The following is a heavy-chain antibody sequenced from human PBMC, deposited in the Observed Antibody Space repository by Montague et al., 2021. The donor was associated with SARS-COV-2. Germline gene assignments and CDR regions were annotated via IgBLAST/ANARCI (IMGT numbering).Heavy chain of an antibody. J-gene: IGHJ6*03. CDR1: GFTVSSYA. D-gene: IGHD3-3*01. CDR2: ISGSGGST. V-gene: IGHV3-23*01. Sequence: SLRLSCPASGFTVSSYAMSWVRQAPGKGLEWVSAISGSGGSTYFADSVXGLFTISRDNSKNTLYLQMNSLRAEDTAVYYCAKDGNGYYDFWSGYYTVQGYYYYYMDVWGKGTTVTVSS. CDR3: AKDGNGYYDFWSGYYTVQGYYYYYMDV.